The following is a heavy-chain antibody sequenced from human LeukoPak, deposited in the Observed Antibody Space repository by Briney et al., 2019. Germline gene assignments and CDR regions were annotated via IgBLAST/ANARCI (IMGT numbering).Heavy chain of an antibody. CDR2: MKSNNGHT. D-gene: IGHD7-27*01. CDR1: GYTFTSFD. CDR3: ARGPPNWGMVGY. V-gene: IGHV1-8*01. Sequence: ASVKVSCKASGYTFTSFDFNWVRQATGQGPEWMGWMKSNNGHTGYAQKFQGRVTMTRDTSISTAYMELSSLTFGDTAVYYCARGPPNWGMVGYWGQGTLVTVSS. J-gene: IGHJ4*02.